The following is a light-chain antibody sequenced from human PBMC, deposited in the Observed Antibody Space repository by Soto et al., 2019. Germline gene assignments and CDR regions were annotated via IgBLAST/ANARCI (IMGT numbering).Light chain of an antibody. CDR2: GAS. J-gene: IGKJ2*01. CDR3: QQYDTWPPA. CDR1: QSVSSN. V-gene: IGKV3-15*01. Sequence: EVLMTQSPATLSVSPGERATLSCRASQSVSSNLAWYQQKPGQAPRLLIYGASTRAPGIPDRFSGSGSGTEFTLTISSLQSEELAVFFCQQYDTWPPAFGQGTKVEIK.